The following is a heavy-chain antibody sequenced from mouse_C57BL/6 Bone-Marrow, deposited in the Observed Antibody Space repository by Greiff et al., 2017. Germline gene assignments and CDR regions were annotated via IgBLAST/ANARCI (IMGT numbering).Heavy chain of an antibody. J-gene: IGHJ4*01. CDR3: ARVAFYAMDY. Sequence: EVQLVESGGGLVKPGGSLKLSCAASGFTFSSYAMPWVRQTPEKRLEWVATISDGGSYTYYPDNVKGRFTISRDNAKNNLYLQMSHLKSEDTAMYYCARVAFYAMDYWGQGTSVTVSS. CDR2: ISDGGSYT. V-gene: IGHV5-4*01. CDR1: GFTFSSYA.